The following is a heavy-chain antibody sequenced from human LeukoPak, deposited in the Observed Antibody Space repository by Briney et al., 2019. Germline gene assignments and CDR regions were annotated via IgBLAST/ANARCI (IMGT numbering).Heavy chain of an antibody. D-gene: IGHD5-24*01. CDR2: INHSGST. J-gene: IGHJ4*02. Sequence: SETLSLTCAVYGGSFSGYYWSWIRQPPGKGLEWIGEINHSGSTNYNSSLKSRVTISVDTSKNQFSLKLSSVTAADTAVYYCARAQRWLQATFDYWGQGTLVTVSS. V-gene: IGHV4-34*01. CDR1: GGSFSGYY. CDR3: ARAQRWLQATFDY.